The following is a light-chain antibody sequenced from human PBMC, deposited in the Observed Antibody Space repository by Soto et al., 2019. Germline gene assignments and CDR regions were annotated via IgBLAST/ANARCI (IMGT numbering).Light chain of an antibody. CDR2: SAS. J-gene: IGKJ1*01. CDR1: QSVADSY. CDR3: HQYNHWLTWT. V-gene: IGKV3-15*01. Sequence: EVVLTQSPGTLSLSPGERATLSCRASQSVADSYLAWYQQRPGQAPRLLIYSASTRATGIPARFSGSGSGTEFSLTISSLQSEDFAVYYCHQYNHWLTWTFGQGTKVDIK.